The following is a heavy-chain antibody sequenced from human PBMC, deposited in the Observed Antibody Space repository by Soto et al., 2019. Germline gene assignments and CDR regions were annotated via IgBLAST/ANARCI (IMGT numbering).Heavy chain of an antibody. V-gene: IGHV1-2*02. J-gene: IGHJ4*02. CDR1: GYTFTGHY. CDR3: GGGRSGQIVVFY. Sequence: GASVKVSCKASGYTFTGHYIHWVRQAPEQGPEWMGEIGPETGATRYAQKFQGRVTMTRDMSITTVYMELNNLSPDDTAVYYCGGGRSGQIVVFYWGQGTPVTVS. CDR2: IGPETGAT. D-gene: IGHD1-26*01.